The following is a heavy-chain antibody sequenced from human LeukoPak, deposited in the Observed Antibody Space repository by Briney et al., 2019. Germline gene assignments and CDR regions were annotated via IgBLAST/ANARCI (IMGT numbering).Heavy chain of an antibody. CDR3: ARVHYDILTGYSRDFDY. J-gene: IGHJ4*02. CDR2: ISSSSSYI. CDR1: GFTFSSYS. V-gene: IGHV3-21*01. D-gene: IGHD3-9*01. Sequence: GGSLRLSCAASGFTFSSYSMNWVRQAPGKGLEWVSSISSSSSYIYYADSVKGRFTISRDNAKNSLYLQMNGLRAEDTAVYYCARVHYDILTGYSRDFDYWGQGTLVTVSS.